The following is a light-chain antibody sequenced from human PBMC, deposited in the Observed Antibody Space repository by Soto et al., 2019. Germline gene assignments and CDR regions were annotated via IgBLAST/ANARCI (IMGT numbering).Light chain of an antibody. CDR3: HQDYSTPPS. J-gene: IGKJ1*01. Sequence: DIVMTQSPDSLAVSLGERATINCNSSQSVLYSSNNKNYLAWYQQKPGQPPKLLIYWASTRESGVPDRFSCSGSVTEFTLTIGSLQAEAVAVYYCHQDYSTPPSFGQGTKVEIK. V-gene: IGKV4-1*01. CDR1: QSVLYSSNNKNY. CDR2: WAS.